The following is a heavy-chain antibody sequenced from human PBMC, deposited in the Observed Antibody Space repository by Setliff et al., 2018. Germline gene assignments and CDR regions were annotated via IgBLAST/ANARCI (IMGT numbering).Heavy chain of an antibody. CDR2: MDPNSGNT. V-gene: IGHV1-8*03. CDR3: ARGRASGGYFEVWYSDL. CDR1: GYTFMSYD. J-gene: IGHJ2*01. D-gene: IGHD3-22*01. Sequence: SVKVSCKASGYTFMSYDINWVRQATGQGLEWVGWMDPNSGNTAYGRKFQDRVTITRNTSISTAYMELSSLRSEDTAVYYRARGRASGGYFEVWYSDLWGRGTLVTVSS.